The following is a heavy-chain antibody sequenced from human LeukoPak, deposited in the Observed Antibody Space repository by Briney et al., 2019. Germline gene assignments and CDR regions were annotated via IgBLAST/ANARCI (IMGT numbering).Heavy chain of an antibody. CDR1: GFTVSSNY. CDR2: IYSSSSA. J-gene: IGHJ4*02. V-gene: IGHV3-53*01. D-gene: IGHD6-19*01. Sequence: SGGSLRLSCAASGFTVSSNYMSWVRQAPGKGLEWLAVIYSSSSAYYADSVKGRFTISRDNSKNTLYLQMNSLRAEDTAVYYCARDRSSGWCVYDYWGQGTLVTVSS. CDR3: ARDRSSGWCVYDY.